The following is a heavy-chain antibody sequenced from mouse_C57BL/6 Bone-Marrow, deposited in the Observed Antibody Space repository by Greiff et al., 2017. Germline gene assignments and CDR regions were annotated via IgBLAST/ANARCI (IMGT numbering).Heavy chain of an antibody. CDR1: GYTFTSYW. V-gene: IGHV1-55*01. CDR2: IYPGSGST. J-gene: IGHJ3*01. D-gene: IGHD2-1*01. CDR3: VHLWYLPSFAY. Sequence: QVQLQPGAELVKPGASVKMSCKASGYTFTSYWITWVKQRPGQGLEWIGDIYPGSGSTNYNEKFKSKATLTVDTSSTTAYMQLSSLTSEYSAVYYFVHLWYLPSFAYWGQGTLGTVSA.